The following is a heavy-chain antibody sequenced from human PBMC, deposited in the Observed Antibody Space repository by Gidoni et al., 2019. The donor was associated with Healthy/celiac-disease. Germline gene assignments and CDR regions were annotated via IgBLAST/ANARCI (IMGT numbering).Heavy chain of an antibody. CDR1: GYSFTSYW. D-gene: IGHD3-10*01. Sequence: EVQLVQSGAEVKKPGESMKIACKGSGYSFTSYWLGWVRQMPGKGLEWMGIIYPGDSDTSYSPSFQGQVTISADKSIRTAYLQWSSLKSAATAMYYCARRGGYYGSGSYYKGPPHNCFDPWGQGTLVTVSS. V-gene: IGHV5-51*01. CDR3: ARRGGYYGSGSYYKGPPHNCFDP. CDR2: IYPGDSDT. J-gene: IGHJ5*02.